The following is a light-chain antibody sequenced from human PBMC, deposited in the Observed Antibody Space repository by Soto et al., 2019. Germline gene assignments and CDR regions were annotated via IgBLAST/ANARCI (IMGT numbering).Light chain of an antibody. V-gene: IGKV1-6*01. CDR1: QGIRND. Sequence: AIQMTQSPSSLSAYVGDRVSITCRASQGIRNDLGWYQQKPGKAPKLLIYAASRLESGVPSRFSGSGSGADFTLPISSLQPEDSATYYCLQAHDYPLTFGGGTKVEIK. CDR3: LQAHDYPLT. CDR2: AAS. J-gene: IGKJ4*01.